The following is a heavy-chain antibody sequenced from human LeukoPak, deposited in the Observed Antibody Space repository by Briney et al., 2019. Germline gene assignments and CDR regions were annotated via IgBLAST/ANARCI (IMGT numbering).Heavy chain of an antibody. CDR3: ARGPSTTGTTVAFDI. CDR2: INAYNGNT. Sequence: GASVKVSCKAAGYTFTSYGISWVRQAPGQGLEWMGWINAYNGNTNYTQKLHGRVTMTTDTSTSTDYMELRRVRSDDTAVYYCARGPSTTGTTVAFDIWGQGTMVTVSS. V-gene: IGHV1-18*01. CDR1: GYTFTSYG. J-gene: IGHJ3*02. D-gene: IGHD1-1*01.